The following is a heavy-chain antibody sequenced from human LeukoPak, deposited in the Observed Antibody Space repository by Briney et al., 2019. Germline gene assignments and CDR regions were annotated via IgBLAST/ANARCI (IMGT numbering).Heavy chain of an antibody. V-gene: IGHV3-23*01. CDR1: GFTFSSFA. J-gene: IGHJ5*02. CDR2: ISGSGSTT. CDR3: AKGPRIVYSSSWFDP. D-gene: IGHD2-8*01. Sequence: QTGGSLRLSCTASGFTFSSFAMTWVRQAPGKGLEWISAISGSGSTTYYADSVRGRFTISRDNSKNTLYLQMNSLRAEDMSIYYCAKGPRIVYSSSWFDPWGQGTLVIVSP.